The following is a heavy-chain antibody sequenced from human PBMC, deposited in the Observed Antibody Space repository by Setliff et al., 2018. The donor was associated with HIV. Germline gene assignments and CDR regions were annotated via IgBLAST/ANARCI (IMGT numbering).Heavy chain of an antibody. D-gene: IGHD3-3*01. J-gene: IGHJ4*02. V-gene: IGHV4-59*01. CDR1: GGSISDSH. CDR2: IFPGGAT. Sequence: SETLSLTCTVSGGSISDSHWSWIRQPPGKGLEWIGIIFPGGATNYNPSLTSRVTISVDTSKNHLFLKLTSVTAADTAVYYCARDQSDWFYWGQGTLVTVS. CDR3: ARDQSDWFY.